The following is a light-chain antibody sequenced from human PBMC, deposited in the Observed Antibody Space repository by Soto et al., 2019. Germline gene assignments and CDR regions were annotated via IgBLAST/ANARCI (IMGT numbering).Light chain of an antibody. CDR2: GAS. Sequence: EILMTQSPSSLSVSPGGRATLSCRASQSISDTLAWYQQKPGQAPRLLIHGASTSATAFPARFSGSGSGTDFTLTISSLQSEDFAVYYCQQYNNWPWTFGQGTKVDIK. CDR1: QSISDT. CDR3: QQYNNWPWT. V-gene: IGKV3-15*01. J-gene: IGKJ1*01.